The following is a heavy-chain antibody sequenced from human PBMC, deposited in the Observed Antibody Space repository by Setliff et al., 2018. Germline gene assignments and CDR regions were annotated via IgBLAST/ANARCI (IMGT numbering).Heavy chain of an antibody. CDR3: ARVRPCGVDYAGVYFPH. D-gene: IGHD2-21*02. CDR1: GYTFNSYG. Sequence: ASVKVSCKASGYTFNSYGITWVRQAPGQGLEWMGWISCYDGNTRYARKIQGRATMTTNTSTTTAYMELRSLTSDDTAVYYCARVRPCGVDYAGVYFPHWGQGTLVTVSS. V-gene: IGHV1-18*01. J-gene: IGHJ1*01. CDR2: ISCYDGNT.